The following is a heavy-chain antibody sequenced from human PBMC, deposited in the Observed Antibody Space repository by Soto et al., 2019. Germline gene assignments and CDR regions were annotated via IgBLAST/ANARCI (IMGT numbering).Heavy chain of an antibody. CDR3: ARGGYCSGGSCLRLGY. Sequence: QVQLQESGPGLVKPSGTLSLTCAVSGGSISSSNWWSWVRQPPGKGLEWIGEIYHSGSTNYNPSLKGRVTMSVDKSKNQFSLKLSAVTAADTAVYYCARGGYCSGGSCLRLGYWGQGTLVTVSS. CDR1: GGSISSSNW. J-gene: IGHJ4*02. CDR2: IYHSGST. V-gene: IGHV4-4*02. D-gene: IGHD2-15*01.